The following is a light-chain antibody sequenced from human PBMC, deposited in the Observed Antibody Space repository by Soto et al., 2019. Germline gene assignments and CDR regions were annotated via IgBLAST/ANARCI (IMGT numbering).Light chain of an antibody. V-gene: IGKV3-20*01. CDR3: QQYGGSPQA. CDR1: QSVTRNY. J-gene: IGKJ2*01. Sequence: EIVLTQSPGTLSLSPGERATLSCRASQSVTRNYLAWYQQKPGQAPRILIYGASSRATGIPDRFSGSGSGTDFTLTITRLEPEDFAVYYCQQYGGSPQAFGQGTQLEIK. CDR2: GAS.